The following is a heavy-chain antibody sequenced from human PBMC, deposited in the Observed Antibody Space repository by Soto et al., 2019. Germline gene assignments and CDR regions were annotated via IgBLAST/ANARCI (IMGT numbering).Heavy chain of an antibody. J-gene: IGHJ6*02. CDR1: NFTYISAL. V-gene: IGHV3-15*07. CDR3: TTDPMVRGARSTYYYYGMDV. Sequence: GSQRQTCAASNFTYISALRNSENQAPGKGLEWVGRIKSKTDGGTTDYAAPVKGRFTISRDDSKNTLYLQMNSLKTEDTAVYYCTTDPMVRGARSTYYYYGMDVWGQGTTVTVS. CDR2: IKSKTDGGTT. D-gene: IGHD3-10*01.